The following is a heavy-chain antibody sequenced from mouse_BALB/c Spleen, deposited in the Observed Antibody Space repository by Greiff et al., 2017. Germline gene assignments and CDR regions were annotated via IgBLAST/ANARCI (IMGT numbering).Heavy chain of an antibody. CDR2: ISDGGSYT. V-gene: IGHV5-4*02. D-gene: IGHD3-2*01. CDR3: ARDVTARATSYAMDY. Sequence: EVKLVESGGGLVKPGGSLKLSCAASGFTFSDYYMYWVRQTPEKRLEWVATISDGGSYTYYPDSVKGRFIISRDNAKNNLYLQMSSLKSEDTAMYYCARDVTARATSYAMDYWGQGTSVTVAS. J-gene: IGHJ4*01. CDR1: GFTFSDYY.